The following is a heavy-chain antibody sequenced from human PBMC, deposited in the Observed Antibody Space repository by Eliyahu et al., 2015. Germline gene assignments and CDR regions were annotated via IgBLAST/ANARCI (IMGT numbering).Heavy chain of an antibody. V-gene: IGHV4-59*01. CDR1: GGSISSYY. CDR3: ARGSYDYGDYFDY. Sequence: QVQLQESGPGLVKPSETLSLTCTVSGGSISSYYWSWIRQPPGKGLEWIGYIYYSGSTNYNPSLKSRVTISVDTSKNQFSLKLSSVTAADTAVYYCARGSYDYGDYFDYWGQGTLVTVSS. CDR2: IYYSGST. J-gene: IGHJ4*02. D-gene: IGHD4-17*01.